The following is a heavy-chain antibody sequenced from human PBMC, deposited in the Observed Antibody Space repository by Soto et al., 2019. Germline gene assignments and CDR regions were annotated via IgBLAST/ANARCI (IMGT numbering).Heavy chain of an antibody. J-gene: IGHJ4*02. Sequence: QITLKESGPTLVKPTQTLTLTCTFSGFSLSTSGVAVGWIRQSPGKALEGLSVIYWDDDNRSSPSLRNRLTITKDTSKNQVVLTMTNLDPVDTATYSCAHRDRASGGLFDHWGQGILVTVSS. CDR3: AHRDRASGGLFDH. V-gene: IGHV2-5*02. CDR1: GFSLSTSGVA. D-gene: IGHD3-10*01. CDR2: IYWDDDN.